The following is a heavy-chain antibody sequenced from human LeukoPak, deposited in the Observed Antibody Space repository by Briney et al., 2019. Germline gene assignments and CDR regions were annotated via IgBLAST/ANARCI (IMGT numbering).Heavy chain of an antibody. J-gene: IGHJ5*02. D-gene: IGHD3-3*01. V-gene: IGHV4-61*02. CDR3: AREAVLRFHWLDP. CDR1: GGSISSGSYY. Sequence: SQTLSLTCTVSGGSISSGSYYWSWIRQTAGKGLEWIGRIYTSGSTNYNPSLKSRVTISVDTSKNQFSLKLSSVTAADTAVYYCAREAVLRFHWLDPWGRGTLVTVSS. CDR2: IYTSGST.